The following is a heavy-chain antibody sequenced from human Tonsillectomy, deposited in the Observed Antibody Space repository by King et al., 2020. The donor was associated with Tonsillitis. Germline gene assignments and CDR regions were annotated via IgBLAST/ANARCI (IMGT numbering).Heavy chain of an antibody. J-gene: IGHJ6*03. Sequence: VQLQESGPGLVKPSQTLSLSCTVSGGSISSGDYNWSWIRQPAGKGLEWIGRIYTSGSTNYNPSLKSRVTMSVDTYKNQFSLRLSSVTAADTAIYYCARGPQQLVSDYYYYMDVWGKGTTVTVSS. CDR1: GGSISSGDYN. D-gene: IGHD6-6*01. CDR3: ARGPQQLVSDYYYYMDV. V-gene: IGHV4-61*02. CDR2: IYTSGST.